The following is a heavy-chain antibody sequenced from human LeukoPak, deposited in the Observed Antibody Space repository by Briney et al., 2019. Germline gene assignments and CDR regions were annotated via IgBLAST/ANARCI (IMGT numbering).Heavy chain of an antibody. Sequence: PSETLSLTCTVSGGSISSYYGSWIRQPAGKGLEWIGRIYTSGSTNYHPSLKSRVTMSVDTSKNQFSLKLSSVTAADTAVYYCARDEGIAVAGTLDVWGKGTTVTISS. V-gene: IGHV4-4*07. CDR2: IYTSGST. CDR3: ARDEGIAVAGTLDV. D-gene: IGHD6-19*01. CDR1: GGSISSYY. J-gene: IGHJ6*04.